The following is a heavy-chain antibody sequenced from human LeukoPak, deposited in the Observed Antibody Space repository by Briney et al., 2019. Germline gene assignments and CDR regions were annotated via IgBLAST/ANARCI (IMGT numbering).Heavy chain of an antibody. Sequence: SVKVSCKASGGTFSSYAISWVRQAPGQGLEWMGGIIPIFGTANYAQKFQGRVTITTDESTSTAYMELSSLRSEDTAVYYCARAEDGIVGAGGAFDIWGQGTMVTVSS. CDR2: IIPIFGTA. CDR3: ARAEDGIVGAGGAFDI. V-gene: IGHV1-69*05. J-gene: IGHJ3*02. D-gene: IGHD1-26*01. CDR1: GGTFSSYA.